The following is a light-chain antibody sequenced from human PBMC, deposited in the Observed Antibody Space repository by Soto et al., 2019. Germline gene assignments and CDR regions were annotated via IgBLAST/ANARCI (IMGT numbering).Light chain of an antibody. CDR2: DAS. J-gene: IGKJ4*01. CDR1: QDISNY. V-gene: IGKV1-33*01. CDR3: QQYDNPNLTVT. Sequence: DIQMTQSPSSLSASVGDRVTITCQASQDISNYLYWYQQKPGKAPELLIYDASNLETGVPSRFSGSGSGTDFTFTISILQPEDIATYYCQQYDNPNLTVTFGGGTKVEIK.